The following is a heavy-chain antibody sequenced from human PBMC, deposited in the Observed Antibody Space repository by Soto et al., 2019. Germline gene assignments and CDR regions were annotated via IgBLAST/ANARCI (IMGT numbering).Heavy chain of an antibody. CDR2: ISGSGGST. Sequence: GGSLRLSCAASGFPFSSYAMSWVRQAPGKGLEWVSAISGSGGSTYYADSVKGRFTISRDNSKNTLYLQMNSLRAEDTAVYYCAKDFSPITIFGVVIPKPKFDYWGQGTLVTVSS. CDR3: AKDFSPITIFGVVIPKPKFDY. CDR1: GFPFSSYA. J-gene: IGHJ4*02. V-gene: IGHV3-23*01. D-gene: IGHD3-3*01.